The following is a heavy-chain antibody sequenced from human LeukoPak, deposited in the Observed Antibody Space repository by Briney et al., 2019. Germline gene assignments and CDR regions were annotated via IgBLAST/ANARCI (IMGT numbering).Heavy chain of an antibody. Sequence: GGSLRLSCAASGFTFSSYAMSWVRQAPGKGLEWVSGISGSGGSTLYADSVKGRFTISRDNSKKTVYLQMNGLRAEDTAVYYCAKDRVAHFFYWYFDLWGRGTLVTVSS. V-gene: IGHV3-23*01. CDR2: ISGSGGST. CDR3: AKDRVAHFFYWYFDL. D-gene: IGHD5-12*01. J-gene: IGHJ2*01. CDR1: GFTFSSYA.